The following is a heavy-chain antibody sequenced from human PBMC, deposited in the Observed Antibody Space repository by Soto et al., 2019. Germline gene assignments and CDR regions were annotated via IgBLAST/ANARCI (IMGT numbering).Heavy chain of an antibody. CDR1: GFTFSSYG. CDR3: AKEALRSSGWYDRNLFDP. V-gene: IGHV3-30*18. D-gene: IGHD6-19*01. Sequence: QVQLVESGGGVVQPGRSLRLSCAASGFTFSSYGMHWVRQAPGKGLEWVAVISYDGSNKYYADSVKGRFTISRDNSKNTLYLQMNSLSAEDTAVYYCAKEALRSSGWYDRNLFDPWGQGTLVTVSS. CDR2: ISYDGSNK. J-gene: IGHJ5*02.